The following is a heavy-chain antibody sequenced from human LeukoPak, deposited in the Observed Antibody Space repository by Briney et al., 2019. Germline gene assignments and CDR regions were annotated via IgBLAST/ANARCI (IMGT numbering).Heavy chain of an antibody. CDR2: IYHSGST. CDR3: ARHDYGDSISGLNR. V-gene: IGHV4-4*02. Sequence: NTSETLSLTCAVSGGSISSNNWWWSWVRQPPGKGLEWIGEIYHSGSTNYNPSLKSRVTMSVDRSKNQFSLQLSSVTAADTAVYYCARHDYGDSISGLNRWGQGTLVTVSS. J-gene: IGHJ5*02. CDR1: GGSISSNNW. D-gene: IGHD4-17*01.